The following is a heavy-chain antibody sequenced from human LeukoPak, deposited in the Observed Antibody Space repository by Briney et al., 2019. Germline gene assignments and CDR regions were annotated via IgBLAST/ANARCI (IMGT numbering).Heavy chain of an antibody. CDR3: AKDNYDSSGGNYFDY. CDR2: ISGSGGST. CDR1: GFTFSSYA. J-gene: IGHJ4*02. D-gene: IGHD3-22*01. V-gene: IGHV3-23*01. Sequence: GGSLRLSCAASGFTFSSYAMSWVRQAPGKGLEWVSAISGSGGSTYYADSVKGRFTISRDNSKNTLYLQMNSLRAEDTAAYYCAKDNYDSSGGNYFDYWGQGTLVTVSS.